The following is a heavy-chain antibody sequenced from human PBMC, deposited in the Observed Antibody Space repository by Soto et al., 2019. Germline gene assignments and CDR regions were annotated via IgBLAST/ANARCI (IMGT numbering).Heavy chain of an antibody. D-gene: IGHD6-19*01. CDR1: GGSFSGYY. J-gene: IGHJ3*02. V-gene: IGHV4-34*01. CDR3: ARKVAGTRSAFDI. CDR2: INHSGST. Sequence: SETLSLTCAVYGGSFSGYYWSWIRQPPGKGLEWIGEINHSGSTNYNPSLKSRVTISVDTSKNQFSLKLSSVTAADTAVYYCARKVAGTRSAFDIWGQGTMVIVSS.